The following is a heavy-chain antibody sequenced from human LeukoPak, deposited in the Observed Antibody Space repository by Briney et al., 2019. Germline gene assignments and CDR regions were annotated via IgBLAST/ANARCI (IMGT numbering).Heavy chain of an antibody. J-gene: IGHJ4*02. Sequence: GGSLRLSCAASGFTFSSYAMHWVRQAPGKGLEYVSAISSNGGSTYYANSVKGRFTISRDNSKNTLSVQMDDLRAEDTAVYYCTRYNNDHFDYWGQGTLVTVSS. D-gene: IGHD1-14*01. CDR3: TRYNNDHFDY. CDR2: ISSNGGST. CDR1: GFTFSSYA. V-gene: IGHV3-64*01.